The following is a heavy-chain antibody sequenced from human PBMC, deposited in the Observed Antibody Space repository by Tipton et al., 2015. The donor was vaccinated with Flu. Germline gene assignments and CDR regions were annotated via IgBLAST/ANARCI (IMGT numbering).Heavy chain of an antibody. V-gene: IGHV3-23*01. CDR2: IGGGGATT. CDR1: GFTFSRYA. D-gene: IGHD2-15*01. CDR3: ARGGITGVPESFVVAVPATPTRHAFDI. J-gene: IGHJ3*02. Sequence: GSLRLSCTASGFTFSRYAMSWVRQAPGKGLEWVSAIGGGGATTYFADSVKGRFTISRDNIRNTLYLQMNSLRAEDTAIYYCARGGITGVPESFVVAVPATPTRHAFDIWGQGTMVSVSS.